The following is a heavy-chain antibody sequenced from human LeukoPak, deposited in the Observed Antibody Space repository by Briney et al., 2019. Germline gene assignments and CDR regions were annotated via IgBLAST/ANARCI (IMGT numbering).Heavy chain of an antibody. CDR1: GGSFSGYY. CDR2: INHSGST. J-gene: IGHJ4*02. Sequence: PSETLSLTCAVYGGSFSGYYWSWIRQPPGKGLEWIGEINHSGSTNYNASLKSRVTISVDTSKNQFSLKLSSVDAADTAVYYCARGPDYDVWGSYRYTVYFDYWGQGTLVTVSS. CDR3: ARGPDYDVWGSYRYTVYFDY. V-gene: IGHV4-34*01. D-gene: IGHD3-16*02.